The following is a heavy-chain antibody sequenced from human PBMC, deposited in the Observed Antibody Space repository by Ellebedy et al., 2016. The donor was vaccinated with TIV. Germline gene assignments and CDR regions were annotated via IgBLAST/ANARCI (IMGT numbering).Heavy chain of an antibody. CDR1: GGSFSGYY. Sequence: MPSETLSLTCAVYGGSFSGYYWSWIRQPPGKGLEWIGEINHSGSTNYNPSLKSRVTISVDTSKNQFSLKLSSVTAADTAVYYCARGGEQQLVPRGWFDPWGQGTLVTVSS. D-gene: IGHD6-13*01. J-gene: IGHJ5*02. CDR2: INHSGST. V-gene: IGHV4-34*01. CDR3: ARGGEQQLVPRGWFDP.